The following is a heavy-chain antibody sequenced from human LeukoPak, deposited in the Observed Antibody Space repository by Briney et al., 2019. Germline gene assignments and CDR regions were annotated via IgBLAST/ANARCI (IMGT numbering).Heavy chain of an antibody. CDR1: GGSFSGYY. J-gene: IGHJ4*02. Sequence: KPSETLSLTCAVYGGSFSGYYWSWIRQPPGKGLEWIGEINHSGSTNYNPSLKSRVTISVDTSKNQFSLKLSSVTAADTAVYYCASLNMVRGTFDYWGQGTLVTVSS. CDR3: ASLNMVRGTFDY. CDR2: INHSGST. D-gene: IGHD3-10*01. V-gene: IGHV4-34*01.